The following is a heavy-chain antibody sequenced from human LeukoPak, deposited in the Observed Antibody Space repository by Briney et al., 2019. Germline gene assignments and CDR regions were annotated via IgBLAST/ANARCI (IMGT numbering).Heavy chain of an antibody. Sequence: PSETLSLTCTVSGGSISSYYWSWIRQPPGKGLEWIGYIYYSGSTNYNPSLKSRVTISVDTSKNQFSLKLSSVTAAGTAVYYCARGIVVVPDYWGQGTLVTVSS. CDR2: IYYSGST. CDR1: GGSISSYY. J-gene: IGHJ4*02. V-gene: IGHV4-59*01. D-gene: IGHD3-22*01. CDR3: ARGIVVVPDY.